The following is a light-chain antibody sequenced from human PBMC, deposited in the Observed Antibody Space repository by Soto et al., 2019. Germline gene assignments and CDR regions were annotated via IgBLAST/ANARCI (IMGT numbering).Light chain of an antibody. CDR1: QSVTADR. Sequence: EVVLTQSPDNLSLSPGERATLSCRASQSVTADRLAWYQQKPGQAPRLLIYSASSRTSGIPDRFSGSGSGTDFTLTISRLEPEDFAVYYCQQYGNSPSAFGQGTKVDIK. J-gene: IGKJ1*01. V-gene: IGKV3-20*01. CDR2: SAS. CDR3: QQYGNSPSA.